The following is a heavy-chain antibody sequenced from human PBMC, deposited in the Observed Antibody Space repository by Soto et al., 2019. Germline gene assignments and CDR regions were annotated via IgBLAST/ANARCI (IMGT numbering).Heavy chain of an antibody. CDR1: GASVSTDIAA. Sequence: PSQTRSVTCAFSGASVSTDIAAWNCIRQSPSRGLEWLGRTYYRSKCYNDYAVSVKSRITINPDTAKNQFSLQLNSVTPEDTAVYYCARHSVPGYSSGPGGMDGWGQGTTVTVSS. D-gene: IGHD6-19*01. CDR3: ARHSVPGYSSGPGGMDG. J-gene: IGHJ6*01. V-gene: IGHV6-1*01. CDR2: TYYRSKCYN.